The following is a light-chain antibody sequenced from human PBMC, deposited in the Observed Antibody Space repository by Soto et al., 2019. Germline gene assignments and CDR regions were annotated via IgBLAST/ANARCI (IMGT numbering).Light chain of an antibody. V-gene: IGKV3-15*01. CDR3: QQYNNWPSWT. CDR1: QSVNTN. Sequence: EIVVTQSPATLSVSPGERATLSCRASQSVNTNFAWYQQKPGQAPRLLIYGASTRATGIPARFSGSGSGTEFTFTISSLQSEDFAVYYCQQYNNWPSWTFGQGTKVEVK. CDR2: GAS. J-gene: IGKJ1*01.